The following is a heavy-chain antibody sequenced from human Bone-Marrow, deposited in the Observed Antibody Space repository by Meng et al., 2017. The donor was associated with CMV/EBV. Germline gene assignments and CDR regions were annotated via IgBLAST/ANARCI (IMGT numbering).Heavy chain of an antibody. CDR2: IYYSGST. D-gene: IGHD5-24*01. Sequence: SETLSLTCTVSGGSVSSGSYYWSWIRQPPGKGLEWIGYIYYSGSTNYNPSLKSRVTISVDTSKNQFSLKLSSVTAADTAVYYCARGNYGTRWGQGTLVNGAS. J-gene: IGHJ4*02. V-gene: IGHV4-61*01. CDR3: ARGNYGTR. CDR1: GGSVSSGSYY.